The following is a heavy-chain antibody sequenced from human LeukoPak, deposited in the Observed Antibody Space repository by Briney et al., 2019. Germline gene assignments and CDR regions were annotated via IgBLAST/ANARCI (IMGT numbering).Heavy chain of an antibody. D-gene: IGHD1-26*01. J-gene: IGHJ4*02. CDR2: IRTKAFGGTP. Sequence: GGSLRLSCIVSGFTFGDYAISWVRQAPGKGLEWVGFIRTKAFGGTPEYAASVKGRFTISRDDSKSIVYLQMNSLKTEDTAVYYCTRDGFGTVATGRYFDYWGQGTLVTVSS. CDR1: GFTFGDYA. V-gene: IGHV3-49*04. CDR3: TRDGFGTVATGRYFDY.